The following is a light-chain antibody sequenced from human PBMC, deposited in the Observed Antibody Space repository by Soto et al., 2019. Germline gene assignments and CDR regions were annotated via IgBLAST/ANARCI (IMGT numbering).Light chain of an antibody. CDR1: SSNIGAGYD. CDR2: TNN. CDR3: QSYDHRLSAYV. Sequence: QSVLTQPPSVSGAPGQRVTISCTGSSSNIGAGYDVHWYLQLPGTAPKLLVYTNNNRPSGVPDRFSGSKSGTSASLAITGLQAEDEADYYCQSYDHRLSAYVFGTGTKVTVL. J-gene: IGLJ1*01. V-gene: IGLV1-40*01.